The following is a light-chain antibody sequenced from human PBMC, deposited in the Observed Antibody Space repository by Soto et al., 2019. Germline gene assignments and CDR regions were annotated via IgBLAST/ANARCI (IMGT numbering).Light chain of an antibody. V-gene: IGLV4-69*01. CDR3: QTWGTGVV. CDR1: SGHSSYA. J-gene: IGLJ2*01. CDR2: LNSDGSH. Sequence: QLVLTQSPSASASLGASVKLTCTLSSGHSSYAIAWRQQQPEKGPRYLMKLNSDGSHSKGDGIPDRFSGSSSGAERYLTISSLQSEDEADYYCQTWGTGVVFGGGTKLTVL.